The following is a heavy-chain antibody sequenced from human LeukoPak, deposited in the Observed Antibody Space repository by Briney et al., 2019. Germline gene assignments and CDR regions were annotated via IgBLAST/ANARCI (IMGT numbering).Heavy chain of an antibody. CDR1: GGSFSGYY. CDR3: AXXYSSSWYYRWFDP. V-gene: IGHV4-34*01. D-gene: IGHD6-13*01. CDR2: INHSGST. Sequence: SETLSLTCAVYGGSFSGYYWSWIRQPPGKGLEWIGEINHSGSTNYNPSLKSRVTISVDTSKNQFSLKLSSVTAADTAVYYCAXXYSSSWYYRWFDPWGQGTLVTVSS. J-gene: IGHJ5*02.